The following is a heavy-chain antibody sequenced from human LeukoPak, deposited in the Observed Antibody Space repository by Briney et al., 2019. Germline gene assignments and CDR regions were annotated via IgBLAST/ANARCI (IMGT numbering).Heavy chain of an antibody. CDR3: ARRQQLALDY. J-gene: IGHJ4*02. D-gene: IGHD6-6*01. Sequence: SETLSLTCTVSGGSISTSGYYWGWIRQPPGKGLEWIGEIYHSGSTNYNPSLKSRVTISVDKSKNQFSLKLSSVTAADTAVYYCARRQQLALDYWGQGTLVTVSS. CDR2: IYHSGST. CDR1: GGSISTSGYY. V-gene: IGHV4-39*07.